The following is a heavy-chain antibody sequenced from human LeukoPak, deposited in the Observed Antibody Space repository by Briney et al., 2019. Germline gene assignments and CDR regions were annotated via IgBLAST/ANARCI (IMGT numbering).Heavy chain of an antibody. D-gene: IGHD1-1*01. V-gene: IGHV3-7*01. CDR3: ARGGGYASEY. Sequence: PGRSLRLSCAASGFTFITNWMSWVRQAPGKGLEWVASIKEDGSEKYYVGSVKGRFTISRDNGKTSLYLQMNSLRAEDTAVYYCARGGGYASEYWGQGTLVTVSS. CDR1: GFTFITNW. CDR2: IKEDGSEK. J-gene: IGHJ4*02.